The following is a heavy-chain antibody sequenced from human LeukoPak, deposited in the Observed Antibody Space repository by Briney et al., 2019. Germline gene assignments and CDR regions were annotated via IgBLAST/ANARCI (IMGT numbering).Heavy chain of an antibody. CDR3: AADLPYSNYGPLDY. Sequence: SVKVSCKASGYTFTSYGISWVRPAPGQGLEWMGGIIPIFGTANYAQKFQGRVTITTDESTSTAYMELSSLRSEDTAVYYCAADLPYSNYGPLDYWGQGTLVTVSS. V-gene: IGHV1-69*05. CDR1: GYTFTSYG. J-gene: IGHJ4*02. D-gene: IGHD4-11*01. CDR2: IIPIFGTA.